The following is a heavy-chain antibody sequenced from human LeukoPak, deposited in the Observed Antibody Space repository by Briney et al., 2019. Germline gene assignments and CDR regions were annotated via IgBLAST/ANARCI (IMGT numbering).Heavy chain of an antibody. D-gene: IGHD5-12*01. CDR1: SGSISTSNYS. V-gene: IGHV4-39*07. Sequence: SETLSLTRTVSSGSISTSNYSWGWVRQPPGKALEWIGNIFYSGSTYYSPSLKSRVTISLDTSRNQFSLKLNSVTAADTAVYYCARGSRYSGYDYLTRGFDYWGQGTLVTVSS. CDR3: ARGSRYSGYDYLTRGFDY. CDR2: IFYSGST. J-gene: IGHJ4*02.